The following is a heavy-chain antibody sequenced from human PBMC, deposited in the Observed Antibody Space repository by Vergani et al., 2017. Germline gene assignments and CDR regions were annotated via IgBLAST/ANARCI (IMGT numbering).Heavy chain of an antibody. CDR3: ATKSYSTPGCQIGYFRE. CDR1: GFTSCYYV. Sequence: QVHLVESVGGVVQPGRSLRLSCVVSGFTSCYYVMHWVCQAPGKGLEWVAVISYDGTQKHYADSVKGRFTISRDNSKSTLYLQMDNLRTMDTAVYYCATKSYSTPGCQIGYFREWGQGTLVTVSS. CDR2: ISYDGTQK. J-gene: IGHJ1*01. D-gene: IGHD1-1*01. V-gene: IGHV3-30*03.